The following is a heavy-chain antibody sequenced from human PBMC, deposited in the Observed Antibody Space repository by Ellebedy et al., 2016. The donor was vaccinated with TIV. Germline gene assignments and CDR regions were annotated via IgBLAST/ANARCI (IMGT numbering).Heavy chain of an antibody. Sequence: GGSLRLXCAASGFSLSNSFMSWIRQAPGKGLEWVSTLTADGRSTYFADSVKGRFTISRDNSKNTVYLQMNSLRSEDTAVCYCRPGHYSDAWGQGTLVTVSS. CDR3: RPGHYSDA. CDR2: LTADGRST. J-gene: IGHJ4*02. CDR1: GFSLSNSF. V-gene: IGHV3-23*01.